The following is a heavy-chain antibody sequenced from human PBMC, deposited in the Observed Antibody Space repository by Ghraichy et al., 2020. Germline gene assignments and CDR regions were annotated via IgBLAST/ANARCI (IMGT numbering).Heavy chain of an antibody. CDR1: GGSISSSSYY. CDR3: ARHNQLPYYFDY. Sequence: SETLSLTCTVSGGSISSSSYYWGWIRQPPGKGLEWIGSIYYSGSTYYNPSLKSRVTISVDTSKNQFSLKLSSVTAADTAVYYCARHNQLPYYFDYWGQGTLVTVSS. D-gene: IGHD1-1*01. J-gene: IGHJ4*02. CDR2: IYYSGST. V-gene: IGHV4-39*01.